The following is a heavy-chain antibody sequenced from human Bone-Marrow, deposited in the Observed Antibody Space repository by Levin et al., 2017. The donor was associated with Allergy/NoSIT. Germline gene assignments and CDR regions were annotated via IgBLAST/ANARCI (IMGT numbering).Heavy chain of an antibody. D-gene: IGHD2-21*01. CDR2: LSYDGSDK. CDR1: GFTFSDFG. J-gene: IGHJ4*02. CDR3: ANLVGWTRGGDFDY. Sequence: LSLTCAASGFTFSDFGMHWVRQAPGKGLEWVALLSYDGSDKYYADSVKGRFTISRDNFKKKLYLQMNSLRPEDTAVYYCANLVGWTRGGDFDYWGQGTLVTVSS. V-gene: IGHV3-30*18.